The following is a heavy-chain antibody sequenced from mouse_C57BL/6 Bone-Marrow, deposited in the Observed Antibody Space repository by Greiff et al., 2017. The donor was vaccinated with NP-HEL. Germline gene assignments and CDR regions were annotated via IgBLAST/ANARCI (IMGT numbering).Heavy chain of an antibody. J-gene: IGHJ2*01. Sequence: QVQLKQSGAELVKPGASVKLSCKASGYTFTEYTIHWVKQRSGQGLEWIGWFYPGSGSIKYNEKFKDKATLTADKSSSTVYMELSRLTSEDSAVYFCARHGPYYYGSSGENYFDYWGQGTTLTVSS. V-gene: IGHV1-62-2*01. CDR3: ARHGPYYYGSSGENYFDY. CDR1: GYTFTEYT. CDR2: FYPGSGSI. D-gene: IGHD1-1*01.